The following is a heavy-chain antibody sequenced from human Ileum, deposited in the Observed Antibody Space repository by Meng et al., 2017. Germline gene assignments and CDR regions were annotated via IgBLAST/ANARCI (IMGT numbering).Heavy chain of an antibody. D-gene: IGHD3-22*01. CDR2: IYHSGRT. V-gene: IGHV4-4*02. CDR3: ARETYIGNTGHYYVDS. CDR1: GDSISTYTW. J-gene: IGHJ4*02. Sequence: QVELQASGPGLVKPSGTLSHTCAVSGDSISTYTWWTWVRQSPGKGLEWIGEIYHSGRTNYNPSLTSRVTMSVDKSKNQFALEFTSVTAADTAVYFCARETYIGNTGHYYVDSWGRGTLVTVSS.